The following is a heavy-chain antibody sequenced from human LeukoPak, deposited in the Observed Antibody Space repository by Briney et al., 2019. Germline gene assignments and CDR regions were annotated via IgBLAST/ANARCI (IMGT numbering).Heavy chain of an antibody. Sequence: PGGSLRLSCAASGFTVSSNYMSWVRQAPGKGLEWVSVIYSGGSTYYADSVKGRFTISRDNSQNTLYLQMDSLRAEDTAVYYCARDRSGRFDPWGQGTLVTVSS. CDR3: ARDRSGRFDP. CDR1: GFTVSSNY. J-gene: IGHJ5*02. D-gene: IGHD3-10*01. CDR2: IYSGGST. V-gene: IGHV3-53*05.